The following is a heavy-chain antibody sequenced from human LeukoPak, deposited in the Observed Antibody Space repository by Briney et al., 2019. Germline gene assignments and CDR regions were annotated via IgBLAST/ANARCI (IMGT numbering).Heavy chain of an antibody. CDR2: ISYDGSNK. CDR1: GFTLSSYA. D-gene: IGHD4-23*01. CDR3: ARGRPHGNDY. V-gene: IGHV3-30-3*01. Sequence: PGGSPRLSCAASGFTLSSYAMHWVRQAPGKGLEWVAVISYDGSNKYYADSVKGRFTISRDNSKNTLYLQMNSLRAEDTAVYYCARGRPHGNDYWGQGTLVTVSS. J-gene: IGHJ4*02.